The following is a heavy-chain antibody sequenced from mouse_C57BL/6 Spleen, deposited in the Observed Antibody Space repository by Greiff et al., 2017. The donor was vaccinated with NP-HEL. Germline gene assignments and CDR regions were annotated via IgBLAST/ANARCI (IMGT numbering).Heavy chain of an antibody. Sequence: VQLQQSGPELVKPGASVKLSCKASGYTFTSYDIHWVKQRPGQGLEWIGWIYPRDGSTKYNEKFKGKATLTVDTSSSTAYMELHSLTSEDSAVYFCARLNYYGSSHYFDYWGQGTTLTVSS. CDR3: ARLNYYGSSHYFDY. CDR1: GYTFTSYD. CDR2: IYPRDGST. J-gene: IGHJ2*01. D-gene: IGHD1-1*01. V-gene: IGHV1-85*01.